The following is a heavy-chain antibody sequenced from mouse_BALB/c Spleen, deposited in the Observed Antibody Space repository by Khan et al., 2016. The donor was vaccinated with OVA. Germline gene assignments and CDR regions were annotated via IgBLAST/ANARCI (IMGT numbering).Heavy chain of an antibody. CDR2: INPSNDYT. CDR3: VRDGAYHRNDGWFAY. CDR1: GYTFTSYT. J-gene: IGHJ3*01. Sequence: VQLQQSGAELARPGASVKMSCKASGYTFTSYTIHWIKKRPGQGLEWIGYINPSNDYTNSNQKFNDKATLTTDKSSTTAYPRLSSLTSDDSAVYNCVRDGAYHRNDGWFAYWGQGTLVTVSA. D-gene: IGHD2-14*01. V-gene: IGHV1-4*01.